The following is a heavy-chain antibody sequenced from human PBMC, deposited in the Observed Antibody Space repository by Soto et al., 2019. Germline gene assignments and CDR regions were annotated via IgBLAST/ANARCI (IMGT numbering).Heavy chain of an antibody. CDR3: ARHMRYISWTSSYYYYGMDV. D-gene: IGHD6-6*01. Sequence: EVQLVQSGAEVKEPGESLKIYCKASGYSFTTYWIGWVRQMPGKGLEWMGIIYPGDSDTRYSPSFQGQVTISADKSINTAYLQWSSLKASDTAVYYCARHMRYISWTSSYYYYGMDVWGQGTTVTVSS. V-gene: IGHV5-51*01. CDR1: GYSFTTYW. J-gene: IGHJ6*02. CDR2: IYPGDSDT.